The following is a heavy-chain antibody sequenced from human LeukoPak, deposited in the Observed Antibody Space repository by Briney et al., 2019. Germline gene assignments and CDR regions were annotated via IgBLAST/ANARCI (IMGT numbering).Heavy chain of an antibody. J-gene: IGHJ4*02. D-gene: IGHD4-17*01. CDR3: ARVNTGLAGYYFDY. Sequence: GGSLRLSCAASGFSFSNYWMSWVRQAPGKGLEWVANINQNAAEKDYMDSVKGRFTISRDNARKSLSLQMNSLRAGDTAVYYCARVNTGLAGYYFDYWGQGTLVTVSS. CDR2: INQNAAEK. CDR1: GFSFSNYW. V-gene: IGHV3-7*01.